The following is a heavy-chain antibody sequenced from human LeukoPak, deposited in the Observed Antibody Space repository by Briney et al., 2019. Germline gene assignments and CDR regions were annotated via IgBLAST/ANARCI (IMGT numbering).Heavy chain of an antibody. CDR3: ASGDIVVVPAAIKGIHYYYMDV. CDR2: IIPIFGTA. D-gene: IGHD2-2*01. CDR1: GGTFSSYA. V-gene: IGHV1-69*13. Sequence: SVKVSCKASGGTFSSYAISWVRQAPGQGLEWMGGIIPIFGTANYAQKFQGRVTITADESTSTAYMELSSLRSEDTAVYYCASGDIVVVPAAIKGIHYYYMDVWGKGTTVTVSS. J-gene: IGHJ6*03.